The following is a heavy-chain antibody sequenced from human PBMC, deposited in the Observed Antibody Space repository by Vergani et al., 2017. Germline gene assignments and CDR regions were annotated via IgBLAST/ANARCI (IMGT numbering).Heavy chain of an antibody. CDR1: GYSFTSYG. Sequence: VQLVQSGAEVKKPGESLKISCKGSGYSFTSYGISWVRQAPGQGLEWMGWISAYNGNTNYAQKLQGRVTMTTDTSTSTAYMELRSLRSDDTAVYYCARVPTTVTTRILVSPDYWGQGTLVTVSS. CDR2: ISAYNGNT. V-gene: IGHV1-18*01. CDR3: ARVPTTVTTRILVSPDY. J-gene: IGHJ4*02. D-gene: IGHD4-17*01.